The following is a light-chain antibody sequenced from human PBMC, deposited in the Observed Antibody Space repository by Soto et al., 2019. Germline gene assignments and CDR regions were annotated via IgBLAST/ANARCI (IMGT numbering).Light chain of an antibody. J-gene: IGLJ1*01. V-gene: IGLV1-44*01. CDR2: SNN. Sequence: QSVLSQPPSASGTPGLRVTISCSGSSSNIGANTVNWYQQLPGTAPRLLIYSNNQRPSGVPDRFSGSKSGTSASLAISGLQSEDEGDYYCASWDDSPNGLYVFGTGTKLTVL. CDR1: SSNIGANT. CDR3: ASWDDSPNGLYV.